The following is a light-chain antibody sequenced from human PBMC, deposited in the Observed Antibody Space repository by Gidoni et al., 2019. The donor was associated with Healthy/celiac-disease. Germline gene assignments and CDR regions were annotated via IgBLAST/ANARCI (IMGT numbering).Light chain of an antibody. Sequence: DIQMTQSPSSLSASVGDRVTITCRASQSLSNYLNWYQQKPGKAPKLLIYAASSLQSGVPSRFSGSGSGTDFTLTISRLQPEDFATYYCQQSYRTLGGFTFXPXTRVDIK. J-gene: IGKJ3*01. CDR3: QQSYRTLGGFT. V-gene: IGKV1-39*01. CDR2: AAS. CDR1: QSLSNY.